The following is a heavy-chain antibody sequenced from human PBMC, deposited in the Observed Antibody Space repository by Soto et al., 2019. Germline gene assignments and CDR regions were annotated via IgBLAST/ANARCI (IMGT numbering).Heavy chain of an antibody. CDR3: ARTAQWELHTYWYFDL. Sequence: QVQLVQSGAEEKKPGSSVKVSCKASGGTFSSYAISWVRQAPGQGLEWMGGIIPIFGTANYAQKFQGRVTITADESTSTAYMELSSLRSEDTAVYYCARTAQWELHTYWYFDLWGRGTLVTVSS. CDR1: GGTFSSYA. J-gene: IGHJ2*01. D-gene: IGHD1-26*01. CDR2: IIPIFGTA. V-gene: IGHV1-69*01.